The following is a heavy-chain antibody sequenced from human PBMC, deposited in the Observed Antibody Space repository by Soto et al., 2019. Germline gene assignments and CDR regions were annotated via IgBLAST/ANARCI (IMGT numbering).Heavy chain of an antibody. V-gene: IGHV1-18*01. Sequence: QVKLVQSGAEVKKPGASVKVSCKASGYSFTSYGISWVRQAPGQGLEWMGWISAYNGNTKYAQKLQGRVTMTTDTDTSTAYMELRRLRSDDTAVYCCARDLAVALIDYWGQGTLVTVYS. CDR1: GYSFTSYG. J-gene: IGHJ4*02. CDR3: ARDLAVALIDY. CDR2: ISAYNGNT. D-gene: IGHD6-19*01.